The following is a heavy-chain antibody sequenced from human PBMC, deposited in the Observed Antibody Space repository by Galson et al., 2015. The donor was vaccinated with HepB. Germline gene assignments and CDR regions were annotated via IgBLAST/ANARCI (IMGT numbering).Heavy chain of an antibody. J-gene: IGHJ6*02. V-gene: IGHV3-21*01. CDR2: ISSSSSYI. CDR1: GFTFSSYS. CDR3: ARVRYGSGSYPRPYYYGMDV. Sequence: SLRLSCAASGFTFSSYSMNWVRQAPGKGLEWVSSISSSSSYIYYADSVKGRFTISRDNAKNSLYLQMNSLRAEDTAVYYCARVRYGSGSYPRPYYYGMDVWGQGTTVTVSS. D-gene: IGHD3-10*01.